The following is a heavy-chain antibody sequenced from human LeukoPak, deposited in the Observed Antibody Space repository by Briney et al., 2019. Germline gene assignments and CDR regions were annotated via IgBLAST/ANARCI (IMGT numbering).Heavy chain of an antibody. J-gene: IGHJ5*01. CDR1: GFTFSTYW. D-gene: IGHD1-26*01. Sequence: PGGSLRLSCTASGFTFSTYWMIWARQAPGKGLEWVANINQDGSQIYYAGSVEGRFTISRDNSNSTLYLQMNSLRVEDTALYYCARVRRQVGSRWFDSWGQGTLVTLSS. V-gene: IGHV3-7*03. CDR3: ARVRRQVGSRWFDS. CDR2: INQDGSQI.